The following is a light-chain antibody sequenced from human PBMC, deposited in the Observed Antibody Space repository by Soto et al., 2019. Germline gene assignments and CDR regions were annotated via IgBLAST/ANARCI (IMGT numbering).Light chain of an antibody. CDR3: AAWDDSLNGWV. V-gene: IGLV1-44*01. Sequence: QSVLTQPPSASGTPGQRVTISCSGSSSNIETNAVNWYQHLPGTAPKLLIYSNNQRPSGVPDRFSGSKSGTSASLAISGLQSADEADYYCAAWDDSLNGWVFGGGTKVTVL. CDR1: SSNIETNA. J-gene: IGLJ3*02. CDR2: SNN.